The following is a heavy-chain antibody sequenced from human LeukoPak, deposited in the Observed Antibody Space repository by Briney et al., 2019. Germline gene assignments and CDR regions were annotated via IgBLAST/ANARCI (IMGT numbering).Heavy chain of an antibody. CDR1: GGSISSYY. V-gene: IGHV4-59*01. Sequence: SETLSLTCTVSGGSISSYYWSWIRQPPGKGLEWIGYIYYSGSTNYNPSLKSRVTIPVDTSKNQFSLKLSSVTAADTAVYYCARYVVVTAYFDYWGQGTPVTVSS. CDR3: ARYVVVTAYFDY. J-gene: IGHJ4*02. CDR2: IYYSGST. D-gene: IGHD2-21*02.